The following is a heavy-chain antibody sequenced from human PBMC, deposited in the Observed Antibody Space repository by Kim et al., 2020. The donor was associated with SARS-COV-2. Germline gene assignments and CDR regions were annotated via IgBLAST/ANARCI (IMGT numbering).Heavy chain of an antibody. D-gene: IGHD6-13*01. J-gene: IGHJ6*02. CDR3: AREKGIAAAGKVGGMDV. V-gene: IGHV1-18*01. Sequence: LQGRVTMTTDTSTSTAYMELRSLRSDDTAVYYCAREKGIAAAGKVGGMDVWGQGTTVTVSS.